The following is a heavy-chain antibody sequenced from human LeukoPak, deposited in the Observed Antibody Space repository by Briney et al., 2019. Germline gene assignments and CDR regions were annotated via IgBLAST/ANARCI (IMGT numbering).Heavy chain of an antibody. V-gene: IGHV3-23*01. J-gene: IGHJ4*02. D-gene: IGHD3-22*01. CDR3: AIMHPYYDGSCYWVQ. Sequence: PGGSLRLSCAASGFTFSSYTMSWVRQAPGKGLEWVSGISTSGGSSSYADSVKGRFTISRDNPRNTLYMQMNSLRAEDTALYYCAIMHPYYDGSCYWVQWGQGTLVTVSS. CDR1: GFTFSSYT. CDR2: ISTSGGSS.